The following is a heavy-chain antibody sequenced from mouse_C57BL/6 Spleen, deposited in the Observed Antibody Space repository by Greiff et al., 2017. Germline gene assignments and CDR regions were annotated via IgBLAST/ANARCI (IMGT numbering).Heavy chain of an antibody. Sequence: EVKLMESGPGLVKPSQSLSLTCSVTGYSITSGYYWNWIRQFPGNKLEWMGYISYDGSNNYNPSLKNRISITRDTSKNQFFLKLNSVTTEDTATYYCAGYDDYFDYWGQGTTLTVSS. CDR3: AGYDDYFDY. J-gene: IGHJ2*01. CDR2: ISYDGSN. CDR1: GYSITSGYY. D-gene: IGHD2-2*01. V-gene: IGHV3-6*01.